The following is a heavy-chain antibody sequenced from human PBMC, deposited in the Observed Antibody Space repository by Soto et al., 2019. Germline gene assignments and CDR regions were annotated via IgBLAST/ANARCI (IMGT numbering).Heavy chain of an antibody. CDR3: ARDLSVGAKHTETNYFDY. D-gene: IGHD1-26*01. CDR2: ISYDGSNK. J-gene: IGHJ4*02. CDR1: GFTFSSYA. Sequence: GGSLRLSCAASGFTFSSYAMHWVRQAPGKGLEWVAVISYDGSNKYYADSVKGRFTINPDTSKNQFSLQLNSVTPEDTAVYYCARDLSVGAKHTETNYFDYWGQGTLVTVSS. V-gene: IGHV3-30-3*01.